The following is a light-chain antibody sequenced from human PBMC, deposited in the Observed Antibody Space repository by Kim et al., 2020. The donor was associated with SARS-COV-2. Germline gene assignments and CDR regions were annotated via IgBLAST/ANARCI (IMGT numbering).Light chain of an antibody. CDR3: QVWHSGSDLYV. V-gene: IGLV3-21*04. CDR2: YDS. Sequence: SYELTQPPSVSVAPGKTARITCGGNDIGSKSVHWYQQRPGQAPVLVIYYDSDRPSGIPERFSGSNSGNTATLTISRVEAGDEADYYCQVWHSGSDLYVFGTGTQLTVL. J-gene: IGLJ1*01. CDR1: DIGSKS.